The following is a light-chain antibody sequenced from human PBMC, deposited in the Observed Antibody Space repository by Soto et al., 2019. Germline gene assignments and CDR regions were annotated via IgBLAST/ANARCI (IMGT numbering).Light chain of an antibody. Sequence: QSALTEPASVSGSPGQSITISCAGSNSDIGGYNFVSWYQQHPGKAPKIIIFEVNKRPSGISNRFSGSKSGNTASLTISALHAEDEADCYCFSCSRSTTNVFATGTTVTVL. J-gene: IGLJ1*01. CDR2: EVN. V-gene: IGLV2-14*01. CDR3: FSCSRSTTNV. CDR1: NSDIGGYNF.